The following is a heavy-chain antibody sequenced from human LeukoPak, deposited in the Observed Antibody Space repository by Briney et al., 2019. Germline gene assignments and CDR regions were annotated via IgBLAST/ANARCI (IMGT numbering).Heavy chain of an antibody. Sequence: SETLSLTCAVYGGSFSDYYWTWIRQPPGKGLEWIGEINHSGSPNNNPSLKSRVSISFDTSKNQFSLKLSSVTAADTAVYYCARRPSYGSGRLYYYYGMDVWGQGTTVTVSS. J-gene: IGHJ6*02. CDR1: GGSFSDYY. D-gene: IGHD3-10*01. CDR3: ARRPSYGSGRLYYYYGMDV. CDR2: INHSGSP. V-gene: IGHV4-34*01.